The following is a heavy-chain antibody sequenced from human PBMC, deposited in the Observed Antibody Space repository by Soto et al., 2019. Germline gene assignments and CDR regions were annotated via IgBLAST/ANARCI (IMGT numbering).Heavy chain of an antibody. Sequence: QVQLVQSGAEVKKPGSSVKVSCKASGGTFSSYAISWVRQAPGQGLEWMGGIIPIFGTANYAQKFQGRVTIPAEESTSTAYMELSSLRSEDTAVYYCARDTYPRHYGSSWFDPWGQGTLVTVSS. V-gene: IGHV1-69*12. D-gene: IGHD3-10*01. J-gene: IGHJ5*02. CDR2: IIPIFGTA. CDR3: ARDTYPRHYGSSWFDP. CDR1: GGTFSSYA.